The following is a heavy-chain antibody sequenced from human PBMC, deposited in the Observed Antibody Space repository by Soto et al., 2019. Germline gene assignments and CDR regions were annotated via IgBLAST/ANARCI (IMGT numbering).Heavy chain of an antibody. CDR1: GDTFTNYS. CDR3: ARERELLSDY. D-gene: IGHD3-10*01. CDR2: IIPMLGTA. J-gene: IGHJ4*02. Sequence: QVQLVQSGAEVKKPGSSVKVSCKASGDTFTNYSISWVRQAPGQGLEWMGRIIPMLGTANYAQKSQGRVTITADESTATAYMELSSLRPEDTAVYYCARERELLSDYWGQGTLVTVSS. V-gene: IGHV1-69*08.